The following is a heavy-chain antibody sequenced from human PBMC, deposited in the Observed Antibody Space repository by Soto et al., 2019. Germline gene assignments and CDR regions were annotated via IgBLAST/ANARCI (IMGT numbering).Heavy chain of an antibody. Sequence: ASVKVSCKASGYTFTSYDINWVRQATGQGLEWMGWMNPNSGNTGYAQKFQGRVTMTRNTSISTAYMELSSLRSEDTAVYYCARGPGSWYYYYMDVWGKGTTVTVSS. CDR1: GYTFTSYD. CDR3: ARGPGSWYYYYMDV. D-gene: IGHD6-13*01. J-gene: IGHJ6*03. CDR2: MNPNSGNT. V-gene: IGHV1-8*01.